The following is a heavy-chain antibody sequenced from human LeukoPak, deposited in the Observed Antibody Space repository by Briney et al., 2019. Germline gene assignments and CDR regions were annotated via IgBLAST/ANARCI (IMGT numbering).Heavy chain of an antibody. V-gene: IGHV3-23*01. CDR3: AKGKYCSSTSCYPLYYFDY. Sequence: SVKGRFTISRDNSKNTLYLQMNSLRAEDTAVYYCAKGKYCSSTSCYPLYYFDYWGQGTLVTVSS. J-gene: IGHJ4*02. D-gene: IGHD2-2*01.